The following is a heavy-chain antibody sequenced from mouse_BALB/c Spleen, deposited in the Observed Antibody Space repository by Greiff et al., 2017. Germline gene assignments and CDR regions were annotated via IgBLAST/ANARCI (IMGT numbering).Heavy chain of an antibody. V-gene: IGHV14-4*02. D-gene: IGHD2-1*01. Sequence: EVQLQESGAELVRSGASVKFSCTASGFIIKDYYMHWVKQRPEQGLEWIGWIDPENGDTEYAPKFQGKATMTADTSSNTAYLQLSSLTSEDTAVYYCNAWGGNYFPFDYWGQGTTLTVSS. CDR2: IDPENGDT. J-gene: IGHJ2*01. CDR1: GFIIKDYY. CDR3: NAWGGNYFPFDY.